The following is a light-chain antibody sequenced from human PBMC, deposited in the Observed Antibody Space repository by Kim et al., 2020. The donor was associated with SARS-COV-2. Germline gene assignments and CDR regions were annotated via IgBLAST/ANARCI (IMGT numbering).Light chain of an antibody. V-gene: IGKV1-33*01. CDR3: QQHENLPYT. Sequence: DIQMTQSPSSLSASVGDRFTITCQASQDITKYLNWYQHKPGQAPKLLIYDASNLETGVPSRFSGGGFGTHFIFSISSLQPEDVATYYCQQHENLPYTFGQGTKLEIK. J-gene: IGKJ2*01. CDR1: QDITKY. CDR2: DAS.